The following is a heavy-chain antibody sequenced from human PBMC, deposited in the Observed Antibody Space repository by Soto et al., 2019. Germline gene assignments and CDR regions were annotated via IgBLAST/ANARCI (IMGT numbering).Heavy chain of an antibody. CDR2: IIPIFGTA. CDR1: GGTFSSYA. V-gene: IGHV1-69*01. D-gene: IGHD1-1*01. J-gene: IGHJ4*02. Sequence: QVQLVQSGAEVKKPGSSVKVSCKASGGTFSSYAISWVRQAPGQGLEWMGGIIPIFGTANYAQKFQGRVTITADESTSTAYKELSSLRSEDTAVYYCARALQVSVVRQGYYFDYWGQGTLVTVSS. CDR3: ARALQVSVVRQGYYFDY.